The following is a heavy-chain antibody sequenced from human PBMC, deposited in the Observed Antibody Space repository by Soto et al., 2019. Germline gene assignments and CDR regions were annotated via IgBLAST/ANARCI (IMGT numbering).Heavy chain of an antibody. Sequence: HPGGSLRLSCAASGFTFSSYSMNWVRQAPGKGLEWVSYISSSSSTIYYADSVKGRFTISRDNAKNSLYLQMNSLRAEDTAVYYCARASETYGLDVWGQGTTVTVSS. CDR1: GFTFSSYS. J-gene: IGHJ6*02. CDR2: ISSSSSTI. V-gene: IGHV3-48*04. CDR3: ARASETYGLDV.